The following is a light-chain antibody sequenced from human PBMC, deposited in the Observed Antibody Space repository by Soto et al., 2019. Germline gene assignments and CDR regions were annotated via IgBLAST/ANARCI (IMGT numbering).Light chain of an antibody. CDR3: QQRSNWPSIT. CDR2: GAS. V-gene: IGKV3-15*01. J-gene: IGKJ5*01. Sequence: EIVMTQSPATLSVSPGERVTLSCRASQSVSSRLAWYQQNPGQSPRLLIYGASTRATGIPARFSGSGSGTEFTLTISRLEPEDFAVYYCQQRSNWPSITFGQGTRLEIK. CDR1: QSVSSR.